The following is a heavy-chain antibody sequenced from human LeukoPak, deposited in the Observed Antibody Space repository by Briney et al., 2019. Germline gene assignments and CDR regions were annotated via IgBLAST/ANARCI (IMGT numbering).Heavy chain of an antibody. Sequence: GESLKISCKGSGYSFTSYWIGWVRQMPGKGLEWMGIIYPGDSDTRYSPSFQGQVTISADKSISTAYLQWSSLRASGTAMYYCARRGMAAAGTLVDWGQGTLVTVSS. J-gene: IGHJ4*02. CDR3: ARRGMAAAGTLVD. CDR2: IYPGDSDT. V-gene: IGHV5-51*01. D-gene: IGHD6-13*01. CDR1: GYSFTSYW.